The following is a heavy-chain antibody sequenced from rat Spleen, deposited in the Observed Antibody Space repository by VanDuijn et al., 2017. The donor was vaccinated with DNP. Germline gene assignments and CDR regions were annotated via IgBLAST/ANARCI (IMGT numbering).Heavy chain of an antibody. CDR3: VRPDVYYGLEDWSAN. V-gene: IGHV5-7*01. Sequence: EVQLVESGGGLVQPGRSLKLSCAASGFTFSDHNMAWVRQAPKKGLEWVATISYDGSSTYYPDSVKGRFTISRDNAKSTLYLQMNSLRSEDTAIYYCVRPDVYYGLEDWSANWGQGTLVTVSS. J-gene: IGHJ3*01. CDR2: ISYDGSST. D-gene: IGHD1-6*01. CDR1: GFTFSDHN.